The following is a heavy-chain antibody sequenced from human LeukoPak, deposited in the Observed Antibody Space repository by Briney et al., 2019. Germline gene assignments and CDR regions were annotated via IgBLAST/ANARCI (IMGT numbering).Heavy chain of an antibody. Sequence: GGSLRLSCAASGFTFSSYAMSWVRQAPGKGLEWVSAISGSRGSTYYADSVKGRFTISRDNSKNTLYLQMNSLRAEDTAVYYCARRAGDYSHPYDYWGQGTLVTVSS. CDR2: ISGSRGST. CDR3: ARRAGDYSHPYDY. D-gene: IGHD3-22*01. CDR1: GFTFSSYA. J-gene: IGHJ4*02. V-gene: IGHV3-23*01.